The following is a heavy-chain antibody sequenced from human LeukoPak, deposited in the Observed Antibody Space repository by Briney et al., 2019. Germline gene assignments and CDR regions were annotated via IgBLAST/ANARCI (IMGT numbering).Heavy chain of an antibody. CDR2: IFGSGGSA. CDR3: GKTTTGYSSGQKPAWPVDY. V-gene: IGHV3-23*01. D-gene: IGHD6-19*01. CDR1: GFTFGSYA. Sequence: GGSLRLSCEASGFTFGSYAMFWVRQAPGKGLEWVAGIFGSGGSAHYADSAKGRFTISRDNSKNTVYLQINSLRAEDTAVYYCGKTTTGYSSGQKPAWPVDYWGQGTLVTVSS. J-gene: IGHJ4*02.